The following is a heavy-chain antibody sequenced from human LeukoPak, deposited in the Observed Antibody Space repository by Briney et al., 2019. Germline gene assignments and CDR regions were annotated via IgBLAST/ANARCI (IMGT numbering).Heavy chain of an antibody. V-gene: IGHV3-7*01. CDR1: GFTFSSYW. J-gene: IGHJ3*02. D-gene: IGHD3-22*01. CDR2: IKQDGSEK. CDR3: ARDYYDSSGYSEDDAFDI. Sequence: GGSLRLSCAASGFTFSSYWMSWVRQAPGKGLEWVANIKQDGSEKYYVDSVKGRLTISRDNAKNSLYLQMNSLRAEDTAVYYCARDYYDSSGYSEDDAFDIWGQGTMVPVSS.